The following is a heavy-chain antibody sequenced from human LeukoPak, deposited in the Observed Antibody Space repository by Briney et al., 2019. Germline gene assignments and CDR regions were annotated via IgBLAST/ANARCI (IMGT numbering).Heavy chain of an antibody. V-gene: IGHV3-23*01. D-gene: IGHD5-18*01. Sequence: PGGSLRLSCAASGFTFSSYWMHWVRQVPGKGLEWVSAIGGSSGNTYYADSVKGRFTISRDNSKNTLYLQMNTLRAGDTAVYSCAKNGRGYSSDYFDYWGQGTLVTVSS. CDR1: GFTFSSYW. CDR2: IGGSSGNT. CDR3: AKNGRGYSSDYFDY. J-gene: IGHJ4*02.